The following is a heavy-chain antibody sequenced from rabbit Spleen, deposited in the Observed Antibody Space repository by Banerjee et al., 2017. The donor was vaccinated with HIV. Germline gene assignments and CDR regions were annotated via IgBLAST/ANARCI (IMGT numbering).Heavy chain of an antibody. CDR3: ARDLVAVIGWNFNL. D-gene: IGHD4-2*01. Sequence: QEQLEESGGDLVKPEGSLTLTCTASGFSFSSSYWICWVRQAPGKGLEWIACIYAGSGGTWYASWAKGRFTISKASSTTVTLQMTSLTVADTATYFCARDLVAVIGWNFNLWGPGTLVTVS. J-gene: IGHJ4*01. V-gene: IGHV1S45*01. CDR1: GFSFSSSYW. CDR2: IYAGSGGT.